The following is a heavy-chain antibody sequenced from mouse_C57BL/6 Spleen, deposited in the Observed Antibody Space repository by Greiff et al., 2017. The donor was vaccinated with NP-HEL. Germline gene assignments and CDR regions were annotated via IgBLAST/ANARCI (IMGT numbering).Heavy chain of an antibody. CDR1: GFTFSDYY. J-gene: IGHJ3*01. CDR2: ISNGGGST. D-gene: IGHD2-4*01. Sequence: EVMLVESGGGLVQPGGSLKLSCAASGFTFSDYYMYWVRQTPEKRLEWVAYISNGGGSTYYPDTVKGRFTISRDNAKNTLYLQMSRLKSEDTAMYYCARPDYDGFAYWGQGTLVTVSA. V-gene: IGHV5-12*01. CDR3: ARPDYDGFAY.